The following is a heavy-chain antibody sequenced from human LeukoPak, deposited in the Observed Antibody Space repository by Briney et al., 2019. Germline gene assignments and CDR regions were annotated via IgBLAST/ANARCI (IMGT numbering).Heavy chain of an antibody. V-gene: IGHV5-10-1*01. CDR1: GYYFTNYW. CDR2: IDPSDSYT. CDR3: ARTSYSSGWYFIDY. D-gene: IGHD6-19*01. J-gene: IGHJ4*02. Sequence: GESLKISCKGSGYYFTNYWLGWVRQMPGKGLEWMGRIDPSDSYTNYSPSFQGHVTISADKSISTAYLQWSSLKASDTAMYYCARTSYSSGWYFIDYWGQGTLVTVSS.